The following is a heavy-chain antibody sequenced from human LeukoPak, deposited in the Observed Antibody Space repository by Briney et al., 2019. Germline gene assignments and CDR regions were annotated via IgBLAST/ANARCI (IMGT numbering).Heavy chain of an antibody. CDR1: GGSISSSNYY. CDR2: ISYSGST. V-gene: IGHV4-39*01. CDR3: ATTRGNQLFPFDS. D-gene: IGHD3-10*01. J-gene: IGHJ4*02. Sequence: SETLSLTCTVSGGSISSSNYYWGWIRQPPGKGLEWIASISYSGSTYYNPSLESRVTMSVDTSKNQFSLQLTSVTAADTAVYYCATTRGNQLFPFDSWGQGTLVTVSS.